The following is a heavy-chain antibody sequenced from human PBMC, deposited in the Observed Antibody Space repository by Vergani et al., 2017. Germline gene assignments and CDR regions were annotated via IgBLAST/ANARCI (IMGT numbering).Heavy chain of an antibody. CDR2: ISSSSSYM. D-gene: IGHD2-21*02. J-gene: IGHJ4*02. Sequence: EVQLVESGGGLVKPGGSLRLSCAASGFTFSSYSMNWVRQAPGKGLEWVSSISSSSSYMYYADSVKGRFTISRDNAKNSLYLQMNSLRAEDTAVYYCASRAGWGYCGGDCQDYWGQGTLVTVSS. CDR1: GFTFSSYS. CDR3: ASRAGWGYCGGDCQDY. V-gene: IGHV3-21*01.